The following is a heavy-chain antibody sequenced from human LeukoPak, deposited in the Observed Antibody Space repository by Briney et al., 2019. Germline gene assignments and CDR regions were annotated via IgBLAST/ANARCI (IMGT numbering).Heavy chain of an antibody. CDR1: GLSFRDAW. D-gene: IGHD4-23*01. CDR3: TWMATVVTVDI. Sequence: PGGPLRLSCAVSGLSFRDAWLCWVRQAPGKGLEWIGRTIGGNGPADSAAPVKSRFTISRDYSKDTMYLHMNSLKTEDTAVYYCTWMATVVTVDIWGQGTLVTVSS. CDR2: TIGGNGPA. V-gene: IGHV3-15*01. J-gene: IGHJ4*02.